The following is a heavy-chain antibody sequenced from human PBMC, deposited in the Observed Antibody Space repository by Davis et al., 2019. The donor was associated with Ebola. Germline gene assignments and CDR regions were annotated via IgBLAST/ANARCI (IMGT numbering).Heavy chain of an antibody. CDR1: GGSISSYY. V-gene: IGHV4-59*01. J-gene: IGHJ6*02. D-gene: IGHD1-26*01. Sequence: PGGSLRLSCTVSGGSISSYYWSWIRQPPGKGLEWIGYIYYSGSTNYNPSLKSRATISVDTSKNQFSLKLSSVTAADTAVYYCARDFRVVGATGGYYYYGMDVWGQGTTVTVSS. CDR2: IYYSGST. CDR3: ARDFRVVGATGGYYYYGMDV.